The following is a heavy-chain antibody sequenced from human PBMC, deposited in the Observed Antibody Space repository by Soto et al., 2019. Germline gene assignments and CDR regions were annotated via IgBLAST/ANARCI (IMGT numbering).Heavy chain of an antibody. V-gene: IGHV3-66*01. J-gene: IGHJ5*02. D-gene: IGHD5-12*01. Sequence: GGSLRLSCAASGFTVSSNYMSWVRQAPGKGLEWVSVIYSGGSTYYADSVKGRFTISRDNSKNTLYLQMNSLRAEDTAVYYCARDGWLRPIDPWGQGTLVTVSS. CDR3: ARDGWLRPIDP. CDR1: GFTVSSNY. CDR2: IYSGGST.